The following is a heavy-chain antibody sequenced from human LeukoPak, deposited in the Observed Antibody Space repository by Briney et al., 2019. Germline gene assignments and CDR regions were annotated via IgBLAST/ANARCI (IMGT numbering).Heavy chain of an antibody. CDR2: ISSSGSTI. V-gene: IGHV3-48*03. CDR3: ARVLSKVERDDY. J-gene: IGHJ4*02. Sequence: PGGSLRLSCAASGFTFSSYEMNWVRQAPGKGLEWVSYISSSGSTIYYADSVKGRFTISRDNAKNSLYLQMNSLRAEDTAVYYCARVLSKVERDDYWGQGTLVTVSS. CDR1: GFTFSSYE. D-gene: IGHD1-1*01.